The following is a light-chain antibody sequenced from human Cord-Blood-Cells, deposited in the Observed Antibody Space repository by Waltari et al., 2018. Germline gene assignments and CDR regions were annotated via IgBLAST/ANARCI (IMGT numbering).Light chain of an antibody. CDR1: KLGDKY. Sequence: SYELTQPPSVSVSPGQTASITCSGDKLGDKYACWYQQKPGQSPVLVIYQYSKRPSGSPERFAGSNSWNTATLTISGTQAMDEADYYCQAWDSSTAWVFGGGTKLTVL. J-gene: IGLJ3*02. V-gene: IGLV3-1*01. CDR2: QYS. CDR3: QAWDSSTAWV.